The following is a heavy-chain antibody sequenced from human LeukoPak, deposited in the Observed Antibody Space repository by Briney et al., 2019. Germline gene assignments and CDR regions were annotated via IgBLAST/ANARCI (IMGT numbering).Heavy chain of an antibody. J-gene: IGHJ6*02. CDR2: IYYSGST. Sequence: SGTLSLTCAVYGGSFSGYYWSWIRQPPGKGLEWIGYIYYSGSTNYNPSLKSRVTISVDTSKNQFSLKLSSVTAADTAVYYCARHKGGDYYYGMDVWGQGTTVTVSS. CDR1: GGSFSGYY. V-gene: IGHV4-59*08. D-gene: IGHD4-17*01. CDR3: ARHKGGDYYYGMDV.